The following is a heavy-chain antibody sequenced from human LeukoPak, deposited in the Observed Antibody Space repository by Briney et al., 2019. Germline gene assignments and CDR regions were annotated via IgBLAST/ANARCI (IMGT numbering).Heavy chain of an antibody. J-gene: IGHJ3*02. V-gene: IGHV4-59*01. CDR2: IYDSGST. CDR1: GDSIRTNY. D-gene: IGHD5-24*01. Sequence: SETLSLTCTVSGDSIRTNYWTWIRQPPGKGLEWIGFIYDSGSTNYNPSLKSRVTISEDTSRNQFSLKLSSVTAADTALYYCARVNVGMATFPDAFDIWGQGTLVTVSS. CDR3: ARVNVGMATFPDAFDI.